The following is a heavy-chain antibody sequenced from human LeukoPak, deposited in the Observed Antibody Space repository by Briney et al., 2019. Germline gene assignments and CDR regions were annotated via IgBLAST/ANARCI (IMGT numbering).Heavy chain of an antibody. CDR1: GGSISSSNW. Sequence: KPSETLSLTCAVSGGSISSSNWWSWVRQPPGKGLEWIGEIYHSGSTNYNPSLKSRVTISVDKSKNQFSLKLSSVTAADTAVYYCARDHDSSGYYYGDHWGQGTLVTVSS. CDR2: IYHSGST. J-gene: IGHJ4*02. V-gene: IGHV4-4*02. D-gene: IGHD3-22*01. CDR3: ARDHDSSGYYYGDH.